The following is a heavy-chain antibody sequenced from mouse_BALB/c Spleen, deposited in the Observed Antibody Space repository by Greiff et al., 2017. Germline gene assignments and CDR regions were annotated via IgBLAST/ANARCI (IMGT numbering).Heavy chain of an antibody. D-gene: IGHD1-1*01. CDR1: GYTFTSYW. J-gene: IGHJ2*01. V-gene: IGHV1-7*01. CDR3: ARDYYYGSSYFDD. CDR2: INPSTGYT. Sequence: QVQLKQSGAELAKPGASVKMSCKASGYTFTSYWMHWVKQRPGQGLEWIGYINPSTGYTEYNQKFKDKATLTADKSSSTAYMQLSSLTSEDSAVYYCARDYYYGSSYFDDWGQGTTLTVSS.